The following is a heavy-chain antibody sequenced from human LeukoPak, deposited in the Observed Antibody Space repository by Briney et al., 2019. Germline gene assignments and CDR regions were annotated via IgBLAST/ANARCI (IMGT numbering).Heavy chain of an antibody. CDR1: GLTFDDYA. J-gene: IGHJ4*02. CDR3: AKESGKFDD. V-gene: IGHV3-43*02. CDR2: ISGDGGST. D-gene: IGHD3-16*01. Sequence: GGSLRLSCVASGLTFDDYAMHWVRQAPGKGLEWVSLISGDGGSTFYADSVKGRFRISRDNSKNSMYLQMNGLRTEDTAMYYCAKESGKFDDWGQGTLVAVSS.